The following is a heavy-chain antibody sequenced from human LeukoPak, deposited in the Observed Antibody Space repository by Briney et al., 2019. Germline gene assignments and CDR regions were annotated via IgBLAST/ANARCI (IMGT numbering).Heavy chain of an antibody. V-gene: IGHV3-23*01. Sequence: GGSLRLSCAASGFTFSSYAMSWVRQAPGKGPEWVSGISGSDTTYYADSVRGRFTISRDYSKNTLFLQINSLRAEDTAVYYCAKLSRGSAVVNDAFDIWGHGTMVTVSS. D-gene: IGHD2-21*01. CDR2: ISGSDTT. CDR3: AKLSRGSAVVNDAFDI. CDR1: GFTFSSYA. J-gene: IGHJ3*02.